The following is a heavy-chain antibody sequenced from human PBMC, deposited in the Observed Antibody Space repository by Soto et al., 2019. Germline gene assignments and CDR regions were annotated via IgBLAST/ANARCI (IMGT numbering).Heavy chain of an antibody. D-gene: IGHD2-2*03. CDR1: GGSVSSNSYS. J-gene: IGHJ6*02. CDR2: IYSTENT. CDR3: ARLNGYCASTSCHGYYGMDV. V-gene: IGHV4-39*01. Sequence: QLQLQESGPGLVKPSETLSLTCTVSGGSVSSNSYSWGWIRQSPGKGLEWIGTIYSTENTYYHPSLRRRVTLSVDTSMNEFSLRLSSVTAADTAVYYCARLNGYCASTSCHGYYGMDVWGQGTTVTVSS.